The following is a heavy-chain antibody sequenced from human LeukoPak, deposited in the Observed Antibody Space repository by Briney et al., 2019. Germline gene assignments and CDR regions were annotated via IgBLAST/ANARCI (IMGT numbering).Heavy chain of an antibody. CDR1: GFTFSNYA. V-gene: IGHV3-23*01. CDR2: ISGSGDST. J-gene: IGHJ4*02. CDR3: AKIRLEESATGY. D-gene: IGHD2-15*01. Sequence: PGGSLRLSCAASGFTFSNYAMSWVRQAPGKGLEWVSGISGSGDSTNYADSVKGRFTISRDNSKNTMYLQMSSLRAEDTAVYYCAKIRLEESATGYWGQGTLVTVSS.